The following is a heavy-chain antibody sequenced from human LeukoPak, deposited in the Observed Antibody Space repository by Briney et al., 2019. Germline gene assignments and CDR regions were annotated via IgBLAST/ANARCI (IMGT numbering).Heavy chain of an antibody. Sequence: ASMMVSCKASGYTFTSYGISWVRQAPGQGLEWMGWISPYNGNTKYPQKLQGRVTMTTDTSTSTAYMELRSLRSDDTAVYYCAREASSSWPNWFDPWGQGTLVTVSS. CDR2: ISPYNGNT. CDR1: GYTFTSYG. J-gene: IGHJ5*02. CDR3: AREASSSWPNWFDP. V-gene: IGHV1-18*01. D-gene: IGHD6-13*01.